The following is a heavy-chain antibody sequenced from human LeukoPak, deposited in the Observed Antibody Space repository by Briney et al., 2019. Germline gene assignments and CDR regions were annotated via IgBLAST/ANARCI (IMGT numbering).Heavy chain of an antibody. CDR2: IKSKTDGGTT. CDR1: GFTFSNAW. J-gene: IGHJ4*02. V-gene: IGHV3-15*01. D-gene: IGHD1-26*01. Sequence: GGSLRLSCAASGFTFSNAWMSWVRQAPGKGLEWVGRIKSKTDGGTTDYAAPVKGRFTISRDDSKNTLYLQMNSLKTEDTAVYYCTTRLWELLRKVDYWGQGTLVTVSS. CDR3: TTRLWELLRKVDY.